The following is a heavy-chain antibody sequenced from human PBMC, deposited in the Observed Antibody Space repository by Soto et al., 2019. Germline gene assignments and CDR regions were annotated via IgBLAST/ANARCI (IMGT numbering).Heavy chain of an antibody. Sequence: SETLSLTCTVSGGSISSSSYYWGWIRQPPGKGLEWIGSIYYSGSTYYNPSLKSRVTISVDTSKNQFSLKLSSVTAADTAVYYCARNGHHPNYDYIWGRDYYYYYMDVWGKGTTVTVSS. CDR2: IYYSGST. CDR3: ARNGHHPNYDYIWGRDYYYYYMDV. CDR1: GGSISSSSYY. J-gene: IGHJ6*03. V-gene: IGHV4-39*01. D-gene: IGHD3-16*01.